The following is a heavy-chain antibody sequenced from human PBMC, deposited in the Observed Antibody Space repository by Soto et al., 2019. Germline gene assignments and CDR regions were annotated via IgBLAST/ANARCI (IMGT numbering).Heavy chain of an antibody. V-gene: IGHV4-4*07. D-gene: IGHD3-16*01. Sequence: SDTLSLASTASGDSIRSYYWRWIRQPAGKGLEWIGRIYTSGSTNYNPSLKSRVTMSVDTSKNQFSLKLSSVTAADTAVYYCARIGGDYYYGMDVWGQGTTVTVSS. CDR3: ARIGGDYYYGMDV. CDR2: IYTSGST. CDR1: GDSIRSYY. J-gene: IGHJ6*02.